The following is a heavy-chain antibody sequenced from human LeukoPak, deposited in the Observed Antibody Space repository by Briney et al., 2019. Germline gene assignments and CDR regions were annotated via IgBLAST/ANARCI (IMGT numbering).Heavy chain of an antibody. Sequence: GASVKVSCKASGGTFSSYAISWVRQATGQGLEWMGWMNPNSGDTGYAQKFQGRVTMTRNTSISTTYMELSSLRSEDTAVYYCARGVPRYCRSPGRATADICGVYWGQGTLVTVSS. V-gene: IGHV1-8*02. D-gene: IGHD2-2*01. CDR2: MNPNSGDT. J-gene: IGHJ4*01. CDR3: ARGVPRYCRSPGRATADICGVY. CDR1: GGTFSSYA.